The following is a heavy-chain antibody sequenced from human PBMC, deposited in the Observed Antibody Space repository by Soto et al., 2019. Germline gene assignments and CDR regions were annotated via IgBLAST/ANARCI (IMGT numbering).Heavy chain of an antibody. Sequence: QVQLVQSGAEEKKPGASVKVSCKASGYTFTSYAMTWVRQAPGQSLEWMGWINAGNGNTKSSEKFQGRVTITRDTPASTAHMELSSLRSEDTAVSCCARRIVVVTALDYWGQGNLVPVSS. V-gene: IGHV1-3*05. CDR1: GYTFTSYA. D-gene: IGHD2-21*02. CDR3: ARRIVVVTALDY. J-gene: IGHJ4*02. CDR2: INAGNGNT.